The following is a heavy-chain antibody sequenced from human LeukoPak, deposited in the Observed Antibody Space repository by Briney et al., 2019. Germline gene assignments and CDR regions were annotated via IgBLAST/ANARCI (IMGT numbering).Heavy chain of an antibody. J-gene: IGHJ4*02. D-gene: IGHD5-18*01. CDR3: ARFSYGYPFDY. V-gene: IGHV3-66*01. CDR2: IYSGGST. CDR1: GFTVSSNY. Sequence: GGSLRLSCAASGFTVSSNYMSWVRQAPGKGLEWVSVIYSGGSTYYADSVKGRFTISRDNSKSTLYLQMNSLRAEDTAVYYCARFSYGYPFDYWGQGTLVTVSS.